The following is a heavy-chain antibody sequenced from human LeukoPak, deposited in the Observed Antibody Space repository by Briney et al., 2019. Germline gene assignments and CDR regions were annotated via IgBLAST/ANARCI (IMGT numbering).Heavy chain of an antibody. V-gene: IGHV3-48*01. CDR3: ARDPRSWYTDY. Sequence: HPGGSLRLSCAASGFTFSSYSMNWVRQAPGKGLEWVSYISSSSSTIYYADSVKGRFTISRDNAKNSLYLQMNSLRAEDAAVYYCARDPRSWYTDYWGQGTLVTVSS. D-gene: IGHD6-13*01. CDR2: ISSSSSTI. J-gene: IGHJ4*02. CDR1: GFTFSSYS.